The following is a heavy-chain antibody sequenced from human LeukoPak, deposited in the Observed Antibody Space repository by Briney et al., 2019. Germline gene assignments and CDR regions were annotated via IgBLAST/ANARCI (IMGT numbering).Heavy chain of an antibody. V-gene: IGHV3-30*02. CDR2: IRYDGSNT. CDR1: GFTFNNYG. Sequence: GGSLRLSCAASGFTFNNYGMHWVRQAPGKGLEWLAFIRYDGSNTYYADSVKGRFTVSRDDSKNTLYLQINSLRGDDTAVYYCAKDGTSYYYIYYWGQGTLVTVSS. D-gene: IGHD2/OR15-2a*01. J-gene: IGHJ4*02. CDR3: AKDGTSYYYIYY.